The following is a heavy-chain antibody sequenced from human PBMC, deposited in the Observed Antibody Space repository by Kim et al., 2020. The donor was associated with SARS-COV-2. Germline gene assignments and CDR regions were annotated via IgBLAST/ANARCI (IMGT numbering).Heavy chain of an antibody. D-gene: IGHD6-19*01. J-gene: IGHJ4*02. CDR3: ARGVGQFDY. V-gene: IGHV3-7*03. CDR1: GFSFTFYW. Sequence: GGSLRLSCAASGFSFTFYWMSWVRQAPGKGLEWVASMKEDGSAKYYVDSVKGRFTISRDNAKNSVYLQMNSLRAEDTAVYYCARGVGQFDYWGQGTLVTV. CDR2: MKEDGSAK.